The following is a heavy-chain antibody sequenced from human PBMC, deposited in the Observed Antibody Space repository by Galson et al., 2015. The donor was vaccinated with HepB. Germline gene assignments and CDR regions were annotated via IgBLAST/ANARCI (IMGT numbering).Heavy chain of an antibody. CDR1: GFTFSSYG. J-gene: IGHJ6*02. CDR2: IWYDGSNK. Sequence: SLRLSCAASGFTFSSYGMHWVRQAPGKGLEWVAVIWYDGSNKYYADSVKGRFTISRDNSENTLYLQMNSLRAEDTAVYYCARGELEYYYGSGALSRMDVWGQGTTVTVSS. D-gene: IGHD3-10*01. CDR3: ARGELEYYYGSGALSRMDV. V-gene: IGHV3-33*01.